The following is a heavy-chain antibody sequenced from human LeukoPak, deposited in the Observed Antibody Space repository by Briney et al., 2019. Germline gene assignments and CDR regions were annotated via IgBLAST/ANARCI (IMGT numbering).Heavy chain of an antibody. CDR1: GFTFRNSG. Sequence: PGGSLRLSCAASGFTFRNSGMRWVRQAPGKGLRWVAFIRSDGVNEYYAGSVRARFTTSRDNSRNTLFLQMNSLTVEDTALYFCAKPGRYFEDPFDVWGRGTMVLVSS. V-gene: IGHV3-30*02. D-gene: IGHD3-9*01. CDR2: IRSDGVNE. CDR3: AKPGRYFEDPFDV. J-gene: IGHJ3*01.